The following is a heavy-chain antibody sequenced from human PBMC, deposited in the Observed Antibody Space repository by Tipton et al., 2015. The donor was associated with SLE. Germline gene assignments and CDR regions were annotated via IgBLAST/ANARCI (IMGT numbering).Heavy chain of an antibody. CDR2: IYYIGSA. V-gene: IGHV4-31*03. D-gene: IGHD6-19*01. CDR3: ARQHSSDWYVDY. CDR1: GGSINSGDYY. Sequence: TLSLTCSVSGGSINSGDYYWSWIRQHPGKGLGWIGFIYYIGSAYYNPSLKSRVSISVDTSKNQFSLNLSFLTAADTAVYYCARQHSSDWYVDYWGQGTLVTVSS. J-gene: IGHJ4*02.